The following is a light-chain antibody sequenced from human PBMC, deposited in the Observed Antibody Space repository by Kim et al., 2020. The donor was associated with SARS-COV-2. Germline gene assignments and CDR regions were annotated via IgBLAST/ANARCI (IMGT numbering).Light chain of an antibody. Sequence: QSVLTQPPSVSGAPGQRVTISCTGSSSNIGAGFDVHWYQQLPGTAPKLLIYANTNRPSGVPDRFSGSKSGTSASLAITGLKGEDEADYYCQSFDSSLTVWVFGGGTQLTVL. CDR1: SSNIGAGFD. J-gene: IGLJ3*02. CDR3: QSFDSSLTVWV. V-gene: IGLV1-40*01. CDR2: ANT.